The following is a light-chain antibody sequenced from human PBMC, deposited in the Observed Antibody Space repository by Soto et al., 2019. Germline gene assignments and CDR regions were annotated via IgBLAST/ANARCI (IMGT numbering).Light chain of an antibody. CDR1: QTVSSN. Sequence: TQSPGTLSVSPGERATLSCRASQTVSSNLAWYQQKPGQAPRLLIYGASTRATGVPARFSGSGSGTDFTLTISSLQSEDFAVYYCQQYDNWPWTFGQGTKVDIK. J-gene: IGKJ1*01. V-gene: IGKV3-15*01. CDR3: QQYDNWPWT. CDR2: GAS.